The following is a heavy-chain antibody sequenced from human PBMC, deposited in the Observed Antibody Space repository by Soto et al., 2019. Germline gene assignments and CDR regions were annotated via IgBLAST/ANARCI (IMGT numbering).Heavy chain of an antibody. CDR1: GFNFDNYG. V-gene: IGHV3-30*18. CDR3: AKDRVGGTFYTPLAF. Sequence: PGVSLRLSCQASGFNFDNYGMHWVRHAPGKGLEWVAVITYDGSFQYYADSVKGRFTISRDNSKNTLSLHLNTLKPEDTAVYHCAKDRVGGTFYTPLAFWGQGTLVTVSS. CDR2: ITYDGSFQ. J-gene: IGHJ4*02. D-gene: IGHD1-7*01.